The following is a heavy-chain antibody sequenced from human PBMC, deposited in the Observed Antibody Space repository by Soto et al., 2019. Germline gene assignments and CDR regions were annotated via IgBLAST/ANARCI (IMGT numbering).Heavy chain of an antibody. CDR1: GGSINVYY. V-gene: IGHV4-59*01. Sequence: PSETLSLTCTISGGSINVYYWSWVRQPPGHELEWIGYIYASGSPYYNPSLRSRVTISADTSKNQISLKLTSPTAADTAVYYCARGVGSSPPRYWGRGTLVTVSS. CDR2: IYASGSP. CDR3: ARGVGSSPPRY. J-gene: IGHJ4*02. D-gene: IGHD1-26*01.